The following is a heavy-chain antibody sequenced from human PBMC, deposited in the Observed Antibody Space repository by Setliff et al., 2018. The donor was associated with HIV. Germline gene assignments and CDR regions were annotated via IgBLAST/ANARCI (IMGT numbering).Heavy chain of an antibody. D-gene: IGHD3-22*01. CDR1: GDSISGYY. V-gene: IGHV4-4*07. CDR3: ARDPGYYYDSSGYSYYYMDV. Sequence: PSETLSLTCTSSGDSISGYYWSWIRQPAGKGLEWIGRMHTSGNTNYNPSLKSRVTMSVDTSKNQFSLRLSSVTAADTAVYYCARDPGYYYDSSGYSYYYMDVWGKGTTVTVSS. CDR2: MHTSGNT. J-gene: IGHJ6*03.